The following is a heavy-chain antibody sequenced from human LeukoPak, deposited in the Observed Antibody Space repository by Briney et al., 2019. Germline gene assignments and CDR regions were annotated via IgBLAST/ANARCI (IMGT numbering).Heavy chain of an antibody. J-gene: IGHJ4*02. CDR1: GGSISSGAYY. CDR3: ARTPSKHYYDY. V-gene: IGHV4-31*03. CDR2: IYYNGGT. Sequence: SETLSLTCTVSGGSISSGAYYWSWIRQHPGKGLEWIGYIYYNGGTYSNPFLESRIIISVDTSKNQFSLKLRSVTAADTAVYYCARTPSKHYYDYWGQGTLVTVSS.